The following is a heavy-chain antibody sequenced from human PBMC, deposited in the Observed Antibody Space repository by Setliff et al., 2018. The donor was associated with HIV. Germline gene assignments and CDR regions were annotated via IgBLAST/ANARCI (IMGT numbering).Heavy chain of an antibody. CDR2: IIPLFGMR. J-gene: IGHJ4*02. Sequence: SVKVSCKTSGGAFSRNAINWVRQAPGQGLEWLGGIIPLFGMRNVAPKFQDRVTITAVKSTSTSYVELSSLRSDDTAVYYCALGPQLYGAFDSWGQGALVTVSS. CDR3: ALGPQLYGAFDS. D-gene: IGHD2-8*01. CDR1: GGAFSRNA. V-gene: IGHV1-69*10.